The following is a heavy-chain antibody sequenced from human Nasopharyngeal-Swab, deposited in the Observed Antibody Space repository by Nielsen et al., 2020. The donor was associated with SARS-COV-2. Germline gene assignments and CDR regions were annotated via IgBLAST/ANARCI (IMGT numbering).Heavy chain of an antibody. J-gene: IGHJ4*02. D-gene: IGHD3-22*01. V-gene: IGHV3-33*01. CDR1: GFTFSRNA. CDR3: HTTSYLSGYYFDY. CDR2: IWDDGSKK. Sequence: GESLKISCAASGFTFSRNAMHWVRQAPDKGLEWVAVIWDDGSKKYYADSVKGRFTISRDNSKNTVNLQMNSLRPEDTAVYYCHTTSYLSGYYFDYWGQGTLVTVSS.